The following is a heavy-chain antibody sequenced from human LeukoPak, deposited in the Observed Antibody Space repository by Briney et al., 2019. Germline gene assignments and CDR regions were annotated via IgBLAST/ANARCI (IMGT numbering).Heavy chain of an antibody. D-gene: IGHD5-18*01. CDR2: INPNSGGT. V-gene: IGHV1-2*02. J-gene: IGHJ4*02. Sequence: ASVKVSCKASGYTFTGYYMHWVRQAPGQGLEWMGWINPNSGGTNCAQKFQGRVTMTRDTSISTAYMELSRLRSDDTAVYYCARTGDTAMVTGFDSWGQGTLVTVSS. CDR3: ARTGDTAMVTGFDS. CDR1: GYTFTGYY.